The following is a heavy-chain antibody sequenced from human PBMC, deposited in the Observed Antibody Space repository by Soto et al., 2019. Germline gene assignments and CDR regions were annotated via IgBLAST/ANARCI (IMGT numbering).Heavy chain of an antibody. V-gene: IGHV3-21*01. CDR3: AREGSYWNDVGPD. CDR1: GFTFSTYT. J-gene: IGHJ4*02. Sequence: EVQLVESGGGLVKPGGSLRLSCAASGFTFSTYTMNWVRQAPGKGLEWVSSISSTSTYIYYADSLKGRFTISRDNAKNSLYLQINSLRAEDTAVYYCAREGSYWNDVGPDWGQGTLVTVSS. CDR2: ISSTSTYI. D-gene: IGHD1-1*01.